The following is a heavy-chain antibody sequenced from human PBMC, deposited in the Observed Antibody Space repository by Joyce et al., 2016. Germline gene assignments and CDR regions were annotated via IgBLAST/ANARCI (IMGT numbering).Heavy chain of an antibody. D-gene: IGHD2-21*01. V-gene: IGHV3-33*01. CDR2: IWYDGSEK. Sequence: QVQLVESGGGVVQPGGSLRLSCAASGFAFSTCGMHWVRQAPGKGLDWLAVIWYDGSEKYYGDSVKGRFTISRDNSKNMVYLQMRSPRAEDTAIYFCARDHDAGHIDFWGQGTLVTVSS. J-gene: IGHJ4*02. CDR1: GFAFSTCG. CDR3: ARDHDAGHIDF.